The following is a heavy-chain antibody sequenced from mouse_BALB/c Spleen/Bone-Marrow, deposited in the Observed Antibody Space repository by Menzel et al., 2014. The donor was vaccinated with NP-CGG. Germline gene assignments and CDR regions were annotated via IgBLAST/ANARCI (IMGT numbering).Heavy chain of an antibody. CDR2: INPSTGYT. J-gene: IGHJ3*01. V-gene: IGHV1-7*01. CDR1: GYTFTSYW. D-gene: IGHD2-5*01. CDR3: ARSNYPAWFAY. Sequence: VKLVESGAELAKPGASVKMSCKASGYTFTSYWMRWVKQRPGQGLEWIGYINPSTGYTEYNQKFKDKATLTADKSSSTAYMQLSSLTSEDSAVYYCARSNYPAWFAYWGQGTLVTVSA.